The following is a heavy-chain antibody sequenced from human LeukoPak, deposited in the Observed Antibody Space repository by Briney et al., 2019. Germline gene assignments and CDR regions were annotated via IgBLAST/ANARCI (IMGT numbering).Heavy chain of an antibody. J-gene: IGHJ3*02. Sequence: SETLSLTCTVSGGSISSSSYYWGWIRQPPGKGLEWIGSIYYSGSTYYNPSLKSRVTISVDTSKNQFSLKLSSVTAADTAVYYCARWAPRPHYYGSGSTSDAFDIWGQGTMVTVSS. CDR3: ARWAPRPHYYGSGSTSDAFDI. V-gene: IGHV4-39*07. D-gene: IGHD3-10*01. CDR2: IYYSGST. CDR1: GGSISSSSYY.